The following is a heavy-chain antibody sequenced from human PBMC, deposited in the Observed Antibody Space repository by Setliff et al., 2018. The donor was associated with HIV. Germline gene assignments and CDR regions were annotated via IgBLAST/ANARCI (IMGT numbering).Heavy chain of an antibody. CDR3: ARDGEYVWFDP. Sequence: PSETLSLTCTVSGYSISSGYYWGWIRQPPGKGLEWIGSIYHTGSTYYKPSLKGRITILVDASKEQFSLKLNSVTAADTAVYYCARDGEYVWFDPWGQGILVTVSS. J-gene: IGHJ5*02. CDR2: IYHTGST. CDR1: GYSISSGYY. V-gene: IGHV4-38-2*02. D-gene: IGHD3-10*02.